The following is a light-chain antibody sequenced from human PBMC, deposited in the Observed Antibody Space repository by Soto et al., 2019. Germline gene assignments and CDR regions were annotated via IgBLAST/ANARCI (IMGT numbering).Light chain of an antibody. CDR3: ASYTSRNTLI. CDR1: NSDVGGHNY. V-gene: IGLV2-14*01. CDR2: EVT. J-gene: IGLJ2*01. Sequence: QSALAQPASVSVSPGQSITISCTGTNSDVGGHNYVSWYQQRPGKVPKLLIYEVTDRPSGASNRFSGSKSGNTASLTISGLQAEDEADYFCASYTSRNTLIVGGGTKVTLL.